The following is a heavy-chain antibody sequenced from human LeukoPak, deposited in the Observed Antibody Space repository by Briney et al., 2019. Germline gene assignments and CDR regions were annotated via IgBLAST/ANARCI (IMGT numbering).Heavy chain of an antibody. CDR3: AKANIVATITWSVLTPHQEVVDY. CDR1: GFTFSSYG. CDR2: ISHDGSNK. D-gene: IGHD5-12*01. J-gene: IGHJ4*02. V-gene: IGHV3-30*18. Sequence: AGRSLRLSCAASGFTFSSYGMHWVRQAPGKGLEWVAVISHDGSNKYYADSVKGRFTISRDNSKNTLYLQMNSLRAENTAVYYCAKANIVATITWSVLTPHQEVVDYWGLGTLVTVSS.